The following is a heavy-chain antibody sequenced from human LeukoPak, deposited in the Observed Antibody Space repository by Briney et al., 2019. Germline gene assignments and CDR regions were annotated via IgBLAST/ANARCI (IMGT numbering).Heavy chain of an antibody. CDR1: GYTFTSYA. J-gene: IGHJ1*01. CDR3: ARDSGSYPSTFQH. D-gene: IGHD1-26*01. Sequence: ASVKLSCTASGYTFTSYAMSWVRQAPGQGLEWMGWINTNTGNPTYAQGFTGRFIFSLDTSVSTAYLQISSLKAEDTAVYYCARDSGSYPSTFQHWGQGTLVTVSS. CDR2: INTNTGNP. V-gene: IGHV7-4-1*02.